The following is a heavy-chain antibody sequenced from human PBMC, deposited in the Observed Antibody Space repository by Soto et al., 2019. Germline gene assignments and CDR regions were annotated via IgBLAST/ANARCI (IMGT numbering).Heavy chain of an antibody. CDR1: GGTFSSYA. J-gene: IGHJ5*02. V-gene: IGHV1-69*13. D-gene: IGHD3-10*01. Sequence: SVKVSCKASGGTFSSYAFSWVRQAPGQGLEWMGGIIPIFGTANYAQKFQGRVTITADESTSTAYMELSSLRSEDTAVYYCAKDRWFGELSNGNWFDPWG. CDR3: AKDRWFGELSNGNWFDP. CDR2: IIPIFGTA.